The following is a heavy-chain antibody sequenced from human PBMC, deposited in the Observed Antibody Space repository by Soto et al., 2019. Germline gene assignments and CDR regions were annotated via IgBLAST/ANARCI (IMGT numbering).Heavy chain of an antibody. V-gene: IGHV1-69*13. CDR3: ARDSLGDGYNLAPYDY. CDR2: IIPIFGTA. Sequence: SVKVSCKASGGAFSSYSISWVLEAPGQGLEWMGGIIPIFGTANYAQKFQGRVTITADESTSTAYMELSSLRSEDTAVYYCARDSLGDGYNLAPYDYWGQGTLVTVSS. D-gene: IGHD5-12*01. J-gene: IGHJ4*02. CDR1: GGAFSSYS.